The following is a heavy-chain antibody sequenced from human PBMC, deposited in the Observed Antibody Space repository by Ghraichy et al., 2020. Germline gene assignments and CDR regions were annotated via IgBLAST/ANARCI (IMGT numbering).Heavy chain of an antibody. Sequence: GGSRRLSCAGSAFTFSGYWMSWVRQAPGKGLEWVANIKKDGSEKYYVDSVKGRFTISRDNAKNSLYLQMNSLRAEDTAVYFCATIATRGSTTHYFESWGQGTPVTVSS. D-gene: IGHD2-15*01. V-gene: IGHV3-7*01. CDR1: AFTFSGYW. CDR2: IKKDGSEK. CDR3: ATIATRGSTTHYFES. J-gene: IGHJ4*02.